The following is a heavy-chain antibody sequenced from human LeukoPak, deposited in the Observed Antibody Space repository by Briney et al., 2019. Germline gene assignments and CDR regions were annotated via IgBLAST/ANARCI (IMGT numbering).Heavy chain of an antibody. V-gene: IGHV3-21*01. CDR1: GFTFSSYS. D-gene: IGHD2-21*02. CDR2: ISSSSSYI. CDR3: ARDMPYCGGDCYSGVDY. Sequence: GGSLRLSCAASGFTFSSYSMNWVRQAPGKGLEWVSSISSSSSYIYYADSVKGRFTISRDNAKNSLYLQMNSLRAEDTAVYYCARDMPYCGGDCYSGVDYWGQGTLVTVSS. J-gene: IGHJ4*02.